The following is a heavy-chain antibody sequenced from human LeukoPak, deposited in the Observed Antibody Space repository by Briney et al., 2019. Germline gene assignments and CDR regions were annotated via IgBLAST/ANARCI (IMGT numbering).Heavy chain of an antibody. V-gene: IGHV1-69*04. CDR3: AREWGYLDYP. CDR2: IIPIFGIA. D-gene: IGHD5-18*01. CDR1: GGTFSSYA. J-gene: IGHJ5*02. Sequence: VASVKVSCKASGGTFSSYAISWVRQAPGQGLEWMGRIIPIFGIANYAQKFQGRVTITADKSTSTAYMELSSLRSEDTAVYYCAREWGYLDYPWGQGTLVTVSS.